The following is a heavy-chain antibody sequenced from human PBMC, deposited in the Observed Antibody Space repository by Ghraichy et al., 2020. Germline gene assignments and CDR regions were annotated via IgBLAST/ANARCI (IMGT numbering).Heavy chain of an antibody. D-gene: IGHD5/OR15-5a*01. CDR2: ISHDGSNE. CDR3: ARDRYRVFGLPLG. Sequence: GGSLRLSCAASGFTFSSYTMHWVRQAPGKGLEWVAVISHDGSNEDYADSVKGRASISRDKYKSMVYLQMNSLKVEDTAVYYCARDRYRVFGLPLGWCQGTRVTGSS. J-gene: IGHJ4*02. CDR1: GFTFSSYT. V-gene: IGHV3-30*04.